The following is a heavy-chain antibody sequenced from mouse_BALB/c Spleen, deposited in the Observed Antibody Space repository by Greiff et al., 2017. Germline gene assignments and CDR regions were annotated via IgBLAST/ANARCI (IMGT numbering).Heavy chain of an antibody. V-gene: IGHV7-3*02. D-gene: IGHD2-14*01. CDR2: IRNKANGYTT. Sequence: EVKLVESGGGLVQPGGSLRLSCATSGFTFTDYYMSWVRQPPGKALEWLGFIRNKANGYTTEYSASVKGRFTISRDNSQSILYLQMNTLRAEDSATYYCAREVRRKDYYAMDYWGQGTSVTVSS. CDR3: AREVRRKDYYAMDY. CDR1: GFTFTDYY. J-gene: IGHJ4*01.